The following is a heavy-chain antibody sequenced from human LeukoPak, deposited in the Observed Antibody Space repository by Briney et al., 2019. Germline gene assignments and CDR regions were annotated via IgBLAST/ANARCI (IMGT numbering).Heavy chain of an antibody. V-gene: IGHV5-51*01. D-gene: IGHD1-26*01. J-gene: IGHJ6*03. CDR3: ARHKDVRVGADYYYYYYMDV. Sequence: HGESLKISCKGSGYSFTSYWIGWVRQMPGKGLEWMGIIYPGDSDTRYSPSFQGQVTISADKSISTAYLQWSSLKASDTAMYYCARHKDVRVGADYYYYYYMDVWGQGTLVTVSS. CDR1: GYSFTSYW. CDR2: IYPGDSDT.